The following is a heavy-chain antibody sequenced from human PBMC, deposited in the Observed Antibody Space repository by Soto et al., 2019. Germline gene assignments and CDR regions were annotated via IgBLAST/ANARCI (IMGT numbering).Heavy chain of an antibody. CDR2: IYYSGNT. CDR3: ARDRHYYGSGSPEYNWFDP. J-gene: IGHJ5*02. Sequence: TLSLTCTVSGASISSGCYYWSWIRQHPGKGLEWIGYIYYSGNTYYNPSLKSRVTISVDTSKNQFSLKLSSVTAADTAMYYCARDRHYYGSGSPEYNWFDPWGQGTLVTVSS. CDR1: GASISSGCYY. V-gene: IGHV4-31*03. D-gene: IGHD3-10*01.